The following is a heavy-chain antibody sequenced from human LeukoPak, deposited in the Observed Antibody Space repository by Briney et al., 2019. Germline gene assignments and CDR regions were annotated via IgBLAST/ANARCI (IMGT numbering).Heavy chain of an antibody. CDR2: IYHSGST. CDR1: GGSISSGGYY. D-gene: IGHD4-11*01. J-gene: IGHJ4*02. V-gene: IGHV4-30-2*01. CDR3: ARDGLQWPRGGELVY. Sequence: SETLSLTCTVSGGSISSGGYYWSWIRQPPGKGLEWIGYIYHSGSTYYNPSLKSRVTISVDRSKNQFSLKLSSVTAADTAVYYCARDGLQWPRGGELVYWGQGTLVTVSS.